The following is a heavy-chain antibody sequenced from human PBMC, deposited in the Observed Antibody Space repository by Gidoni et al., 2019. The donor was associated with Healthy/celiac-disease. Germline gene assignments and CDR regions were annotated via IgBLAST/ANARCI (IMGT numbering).Heavy chain of an antibody. CDR1: VGSISSGGYS. J-gene: IGHJ3*02. Sequence: QLQLQESGSGLVNPSQTLSLTFSVPVGSISSGGYSWSWIRQPPGKGLEWIGYIYHSGSTYYNASLKSRVTISVERSKNKFYLKLSSVTAADTAVYYCARGLSGWARAFDIWGQGTMVTVSS. CDR3: ARGLSGWARAFDI. V-gene: IGHV4-30-2*01. CDR2: IYHSGST. D-gene: IGHD1-26*01.